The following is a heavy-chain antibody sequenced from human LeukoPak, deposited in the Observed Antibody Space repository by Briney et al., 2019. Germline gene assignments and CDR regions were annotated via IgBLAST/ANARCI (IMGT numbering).Heavy chain of an antibody. D-gene: IGHD3-9*01. V-gene: IGHV3-21*01. J-gene: IGHJ4*02. CDR3: ARDQTGKDFDY. CDR1: GFTFSSYS. CDR2: ISSSSYI. Sequence: GGSLRLSCAASGFTFSSYSMNWVRQAPGKGLEWVSSISSSSYIYYADSVKGRFTISRDNAKNSLYLQMNSLRAEDTAVYYCARDQTGKDFDYWGQGTLVTVSS.